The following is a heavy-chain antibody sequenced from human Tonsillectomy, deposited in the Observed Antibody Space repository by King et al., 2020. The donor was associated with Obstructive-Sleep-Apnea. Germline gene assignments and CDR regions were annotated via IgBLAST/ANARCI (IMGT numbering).Heavy chain of an antibody. CDR2: ISYDGSNK. CDR1: GFTFSNYA. V-gene: IGHV3-30*04. CDR3: ARAPHGLGYCSSTSCPAED. D-gene: IGHD2-2*01. Sequence: VQLVESGGGVVQPGRSLRLSCAASGFTFSNYAMHWVRQAPGKGLEWVALISYDGSNKYYADSVKGRFTISRDNSKNTLYLQMNSLRGEDTAVYYCARAPHGLGYCSSTSCPAEDWGQGTLVTVSS. J-gene: IGHJ4*02.